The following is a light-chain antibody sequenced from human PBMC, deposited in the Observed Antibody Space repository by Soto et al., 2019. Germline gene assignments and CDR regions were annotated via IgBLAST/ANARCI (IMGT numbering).Light chain of an antibody. J-gene: IGKJ1*01. CDR1: QTVTDY. V-gene: IGKV1-39*01. CDR2: SAS. Sequence: DIQITQSPSSLSASVGDRGTITCRAGQTVTDYLNWYQHKPGKAPKLLIYSASTLQTGVPSRFSGSGSGTDFTLTITSMQPEDFGTYYCHQTYSTPQTFGQGTKVDIK. CDR3: HQTYSTPQT.